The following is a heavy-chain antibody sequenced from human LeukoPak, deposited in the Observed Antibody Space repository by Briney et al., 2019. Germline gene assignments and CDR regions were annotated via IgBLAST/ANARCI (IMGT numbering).Heavy chain of an antibody. Sequence: PGGSLRLSCAASGFTFSDYYMSWIRQAPGKGLEWVSYISSSGSTIYYADSVKGRFTISRDNAKNSLYLQMNSLRAEDTAVYYCARASEGVAGTSYYYYMDVWGKGTTVTVSS. D-gene: IGHD6-19*01. V-gene: IGHV3-11*01. CDR1: GFTFSDYY. CDR2: ISSSGSTI. J-gene: IGHJ6*03. CDR3: ARASEGVAGTSYYYYMDV.